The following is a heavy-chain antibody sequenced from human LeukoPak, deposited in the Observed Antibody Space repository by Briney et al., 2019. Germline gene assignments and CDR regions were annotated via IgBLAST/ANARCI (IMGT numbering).Heavy chain of an antibody. CDR3: ARRVSGGSSDY. CDR2: IYYSGST. CDR1: GGSISSSSYY. D-gene: IGHD1-26*01. V-gene: IGHV4-39*01. J-gene: IGHJ4*02. Sequence: PSETLSLTCTVSGGSISSSSYYWGWIRQPPGKGLEWIGSIYYSGSTYYNPSLKSRVTISVDTSKNQFSLKLSSVTAADTAVYYCARRVSGGSSDYWGQGTLVTVSS.